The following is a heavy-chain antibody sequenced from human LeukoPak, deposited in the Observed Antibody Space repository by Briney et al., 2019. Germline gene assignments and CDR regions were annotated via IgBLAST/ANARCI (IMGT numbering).Heavy chain of an antibody. J-gene: IGHJ4*02. CDR2: MNPNSGNT. Sequence: ASVKVSCKASGYTFTSCDINWVRQATGQGLEWMGWMNPNSGNTGYAQKFLGRVTMTRNTSISTAYMELSSLRSEDTAVYYCARDPSYYDILTGYSRPNPFDYWGQGTLVTVSS. CDR1: GYTFTSCD. CDR3: ARDPSYYDILTGYSRPNPFDY. D-gene: IGHD3-9*01. V-gene: IGHV1-8*01.